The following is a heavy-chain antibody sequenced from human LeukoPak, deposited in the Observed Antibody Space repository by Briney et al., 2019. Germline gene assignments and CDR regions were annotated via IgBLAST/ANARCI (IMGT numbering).Heavy chain of an antibody. CDR3: AKRDDLGAYSYPDY. V-gene: IGHV3-7*01. CDR2: IKKDGSEK. Sequence: GGSLRLSCAASGFTFSRCWMSWFRQAPGKGLEWVANIKKDGSEKYYVDSVKGRFTISRDNAKNSLYLQMSSLRAEDTAVYYCAKRDDLGAYSYPDYWGQRTLVTVSS. J-gene: IGHJ4*02. D-gene: IGHD5-18*01. CDR1: GFTFSRCW.